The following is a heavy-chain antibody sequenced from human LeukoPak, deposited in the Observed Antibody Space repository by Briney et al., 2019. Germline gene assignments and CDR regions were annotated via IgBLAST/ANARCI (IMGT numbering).Heavy chain of an antibody. J-gene: IGHJ2*01. CDR2: IYYSGIT. Sequence: SETLSLTCTVPGGSISTYYWSCIRQPPGKGLEWIGYIYYSGITNYNPSLKSRVTISVDTSKNQFSLKLSSVTAADTAVYYCARENWGLLGLWGRGTLVTVSS. D-gene: IGHD7-27*01. CDR1: GGSISTYY. V-gene: IGHV4-59*01. CDR3: ARENWGLLGL.